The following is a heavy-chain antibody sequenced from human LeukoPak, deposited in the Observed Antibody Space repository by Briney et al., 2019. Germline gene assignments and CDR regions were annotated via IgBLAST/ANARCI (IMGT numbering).Heavy chain of an antibody. CDR3: ARDSGGSQFYQGLYYYYYYMDV. D-gene: IGHD6-25*01. CDR1: GGTFSSYA. Sequence: SVKVSCKASGGTFSSYAISWVRQSPGQGLEWMGWIIPIFGTANYAQKCQGRVTITADESTSTAYMELSSLRSEGTAVYYCARDSGGSQFYQGLYYYYYYMDVWGKGTTVTVSS. V-gene: IGHV1-69*13. CDR2: IIPIFGTA. J-gene: IGHJ6*03.